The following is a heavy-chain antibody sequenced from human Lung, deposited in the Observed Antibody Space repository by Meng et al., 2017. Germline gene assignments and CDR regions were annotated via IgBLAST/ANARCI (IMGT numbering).Heavy chain of an antibody. CDR2: ISWNSGSI. D-gene: IGHD3-22*01. CDR3: AKASSVLYYYDSSGYYDY. CDR1: GFTFDDYA. Sequence: SLKISCAASGFTFDDYAMHWVRQAPGKGLEWVSGISWNSGSIGYADSVKGRFTISRDNAKNSLYLQMNSLRAEDTALYYCAKASSVLYYYDSSGYYDYWGQGTLVT. V-gene: IGHV3-9*01. J-gene: IGHJ4*02.